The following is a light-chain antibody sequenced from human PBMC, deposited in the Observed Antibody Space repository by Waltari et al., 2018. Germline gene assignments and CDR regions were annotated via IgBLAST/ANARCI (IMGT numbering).Light chain of an antibody. CDR1: QGISSY. CDR2: DAS. V-gene: IGKV3-11*01. J-gene: IGKJ3*01. Sequence: VLTQSPATLSSSPGERATLSCRASQGISSYLAWYQHKPGQPPSLLIYDASNRATGIPARFSGSGSGTDFTLTISSLEPEDFAVYYCQQRYNWPATFGPGTKVAIK. CDR3: QQRYNWPAT.